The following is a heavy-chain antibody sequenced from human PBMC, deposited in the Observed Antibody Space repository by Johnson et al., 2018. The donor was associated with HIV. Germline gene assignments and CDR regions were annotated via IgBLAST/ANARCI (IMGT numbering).Heavy chain of an antibody. CDR1: GFTFSSYA. CDR2: ISYDGSNK. CDR3: ARALEVGATTANEAFDI. D-gene: IGHD1-26*01. J-gene: IGHJ3*02. Sequence: QVQLVESGGVVVQPGGSLRLSCAASGFTFSSYAMHWVRQAPGMGLEWVAVISYDGSNKYYADSVKGRFTISRDNSKNTLYLQMNSLRAEDTAVYYCARALEVGATTANEAFDIWGQGTMVTVSS. V-gene: IGHV3-30-3*01.